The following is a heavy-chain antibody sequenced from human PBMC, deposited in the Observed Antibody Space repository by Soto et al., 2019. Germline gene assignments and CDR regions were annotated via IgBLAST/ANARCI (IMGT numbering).Heavy chain of an antibody. CDR1: GGSISSGGYF. J-gene: IGHJ6*02. CDR3: AREGAAPYYYYGMDV. V-gene: IGHV4-31*03. Sequence: QVQLQESGPELVKPSQTLSLTCTVSGGSISSGGYFWSWIRQHPGKGLEWIGFIYYSGSTYYNPSIKSRVTISVDTSKNQFSLKLSSVTAADTAVYYCAREGAAPYYYYGMDVWGQGTTVTVSS. D-gene: IGHD6-6*01. CDR2: IYYSGST.